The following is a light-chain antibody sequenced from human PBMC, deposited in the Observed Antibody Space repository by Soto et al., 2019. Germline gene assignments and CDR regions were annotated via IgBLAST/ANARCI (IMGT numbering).Light chain of an antibody. CDR2: GAS. CDR1: QTISISF. V-gene: IGKV3-20*01. Sequence: EIVLTQSPGTLSLSPGERATLSCRASQTISISFVAWYQQKPGLAPRLLIFGASSRATGIPDRFSGSGSGTDFTLTISRLEPEDFAVYYCQQYDTSPLTFGGGTKVDIK. J-gene: IGKJ4*01. CDR3: QQYDTSPLT.